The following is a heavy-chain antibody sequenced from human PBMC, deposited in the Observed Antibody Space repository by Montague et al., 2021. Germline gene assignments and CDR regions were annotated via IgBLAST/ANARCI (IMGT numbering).Heavy chain of an antibody. Sequence: SLRLSCAASGFTFSSYDMHRVRQATGKGLEWVSAIGTAGDTFYPGSVKGRFTISSENAENSLYLQMNSLRAGDTAVYYCASTGAATAWRAYEIWGLGTMVTVSS. CDR2: IGTAGDT. D-gene: IGHD7-27*01. CDR1: GFTFSSYD. CDR3: ASTGAATAWRAYEI. J-gene: IGHJ3*02. V-gene: IGHV3-13*04.